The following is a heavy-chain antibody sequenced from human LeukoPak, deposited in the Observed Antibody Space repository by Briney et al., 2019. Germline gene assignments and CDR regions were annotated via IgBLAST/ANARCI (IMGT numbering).Heavy chain of an antibody. Sequence: GGSLRLSCACSGFTFSSYEMIWVRQAPGKGLEWVSYISSSGTTISYADSVKGRFTVSRDNAKNSLYLQMNSLRVEDTAIYYCTRNGYGLYYWGQGTLVTVSS. V-gene: IGHV3-48*03. CDR3: TRNGYGLYY. CDR2: ISSSGTTI. J-gene: IGHJ4*02. CDR1: GFTFSSYE. D-gene: IGHD5-18*01.